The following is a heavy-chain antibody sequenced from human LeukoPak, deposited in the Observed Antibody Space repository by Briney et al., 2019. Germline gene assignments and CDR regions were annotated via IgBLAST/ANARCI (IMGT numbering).Heavy chain of an antibody. V-gene: IGHV3-20*04. Sequence: SGGSLRLSCAASGFTFSSYAMSWVRQAPGKGLEWVSGINWNGGSTGYADSVKGRFTISRDNAKNSLYLQMNSLRAEDTALYYCARKTMIVVYAFDIWGQGTMVTVSS. D-gene: IGHD3-22*01. CDR2: INWNGGST. J-gene: IGHJ3*02. CDR1: GFTFSSYA. CDR3: ARKTMIVVYAFDI.